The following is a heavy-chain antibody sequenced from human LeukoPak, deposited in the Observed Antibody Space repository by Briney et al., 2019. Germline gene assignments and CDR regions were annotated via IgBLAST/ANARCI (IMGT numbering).Heavy chain of an antibody. V-gene: IGHV3-9*01. CDR2: ISWNSGSI. J-gene: IGHJ3*02. CDR1: GFTFDDYA. Sequence: PGGSLRLSCAASGFTFDDYAMHWVRQAPGKGLEWVSGISWNSGSIGYADSVKGRFTISRDNAKNSLYLQMNSLRAEDTAVYYCAKVSLVMTNDAFDIWGQGTMVTVSS. D-gene: IGHD3-16*01. CDR3: AKVSLVMTNDAFDI.